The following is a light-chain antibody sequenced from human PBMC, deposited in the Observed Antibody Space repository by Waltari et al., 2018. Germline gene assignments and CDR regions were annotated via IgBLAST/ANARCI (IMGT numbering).Light chain of an antibody. CDR3: AAWDDSLSGWV. CDR2: RNN. J-gene: IGLJ3*02. V-gene: IGLV1-47*01. CDR1: SSNIGSNY. Sequence: QSVLTQPPSASGTPGQRVTISCSGSSSNIGSNYVYWYQQLPGTAPKLLIDRNNQLPSGVPDRFSGSKSGTSASLAISGLRSEDEADYYCAAWDDSLSGWVFGGGTKLTVL.